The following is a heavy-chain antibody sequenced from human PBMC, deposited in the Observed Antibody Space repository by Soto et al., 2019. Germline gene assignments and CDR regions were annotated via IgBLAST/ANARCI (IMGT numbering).Heavy chain of an antibody. Sequence: SVKVSCKASGGTFSSYAISWVRQAPGQGLEWMGGIIPIFGTANYAQKFQGRVTITADESTSAAYMELSSLRSEDTAVYYCATGLRFLEEVYYFDYWGQGTLVTVSS. V-gene: IGHV1-69*13. CDR2: IIPIFGTA. CDR3: ATGLRFLEEVYYFDY. D-gene: IGHD3-3*01. J-gene: IGHJ4*02. CDR1: GGTFSSYA.